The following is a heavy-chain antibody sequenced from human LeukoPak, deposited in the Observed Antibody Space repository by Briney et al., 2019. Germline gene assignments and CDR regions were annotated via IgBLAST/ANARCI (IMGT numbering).Heavy chain of an antibody. V-gene: IGHV6-1*01. D-gene: IGHD3-10*01. CDR3: ARGIRTMVRGVIIFPFDP. J-gene: IGHJ5*02. CDR1: GDSVSSNSAA. CDR2: TYYRSKWYN. Sequence: SQTLSLTCAISGDSVSSNSAAWNWTRQSPSRGLEWLGRTYYRSKWYNDYAVSVKSRITINPDTSKNQFSLQLNSVTPEDTAVYYCARGIRTMVRGVIIFPFDPWGQGTLVTVSS.